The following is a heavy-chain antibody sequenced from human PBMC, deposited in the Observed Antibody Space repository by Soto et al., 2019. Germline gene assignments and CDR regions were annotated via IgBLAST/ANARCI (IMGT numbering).Heavy chain of an antibody. CDR1: GGAFNGYY. J-gene: IGHJ4*02. CDR3: ARAGAALVRGSIGGFDY. D-gene: IGHD3-10*01. V-gene: IGHV4-34*01. Sequence: QVHLQQWGAGLLKPSETLSLTCAVNGGAFNGYYWTWIRQSPGKGLQWIGEINHSGTVDYNPSLKSRGTFTIATSKKLFSLTPPSVTAADSAVYYCARAGAALVRGSIGGFDYWGQGTLVTVSS. CDR2: INHSGTV.